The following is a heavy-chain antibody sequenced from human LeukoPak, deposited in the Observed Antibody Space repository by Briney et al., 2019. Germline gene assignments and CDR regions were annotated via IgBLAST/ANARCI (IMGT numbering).Heavy chain of an antibody. CDR1: GGSISSYY. CDR3: ARHSTRAANYGDHGWVDY. J-gene: IGHJ4*02. V-gene: IGHV4-59*08. Sequence: PSETLSFTCTVSGGSISSYYWSWIRQPPGKGLEWIGYIYYSGSTNYNPSLKSRVTISVDTSKNQFSLKLSSVTAADTAVYYCARHSTRAANYGDHGWVDYWGQGTLVTVS. CDR2: IYYSGST. D-gene: IGHD4-17*01.